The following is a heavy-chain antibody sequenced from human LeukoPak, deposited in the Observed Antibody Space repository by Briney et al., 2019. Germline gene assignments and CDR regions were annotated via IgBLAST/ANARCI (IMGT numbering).Heavy chain of an antibody. Sequence: PGGPLRLSCATYGFTFSSYAMHWVRQAPGKGLEWVALISYDGINQYYADSVKGRFIISRDNSKNTLYLQLNSLRLEDTAVYYCTLTTFGVVYYFDYWGQGTLVTVSS. V-gene: IGHV3-30*04. J-gene: IGHJ4*02. CDR3: TLTTFGVVYYFDY. D-gene: IGHD1/OR15-1a*01. CDR1: GFTFSSYA. CDR2: ISYDGINQ.